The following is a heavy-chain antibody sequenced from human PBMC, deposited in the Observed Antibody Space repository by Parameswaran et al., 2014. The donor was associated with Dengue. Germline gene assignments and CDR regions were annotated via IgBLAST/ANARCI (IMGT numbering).Heavy chain of an antibody. D-gene: IGHD1-26*01. V-gene: IGHV2-5*08. CDR3: AHEWGSGSPFDY. J-gene: IGHJ4*02. CDR2: IYWDDDK. Sequence: RWIRQPPGKALEWLALIYWDDDKRYSPSLKSRLTITKDTSKNQVVLTMTNMDPVDTATYYCAHEWGSGSPFDYWGQGTLVTVSS.